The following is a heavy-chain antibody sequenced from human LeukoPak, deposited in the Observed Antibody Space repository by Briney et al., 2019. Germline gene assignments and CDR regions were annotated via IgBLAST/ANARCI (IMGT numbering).Heavy chain of an antibody. V-gene: IGHV4-34*01. Sequence: SETLSLTCAVYGGSFSGYYWSWIRQPPGKGLEWIGEINHSGSTNYNPSLKSRVTISVDTSKNQFSLKLSSVTAADTAVYYCARGFGLNCYDSSGYYSMDYWGQGTLVTVSS. J-gene: IGHJ4*02. CDR3: ARGFGLNCYDSSGYYSMDY. CDR2: INHSGST. D-gene: IGHD3-22*01. CDR1: GGSFSGYY.